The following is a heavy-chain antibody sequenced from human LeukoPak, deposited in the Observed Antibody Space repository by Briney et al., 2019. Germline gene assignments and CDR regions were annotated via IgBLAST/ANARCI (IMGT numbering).Heavy chain of an antibody. Sequence: PGGSLRLSCAASGFTFDEYAMHWVRQAPGKGLEWVSLISGDGGSTYYADSVKGRFTISRDNSKNSLYLQMNSLRTEDTALYYCAKPWTGYSSSWYFYYFDYWGQGTLVTVSS. J-gene: IGHJ4*02. CDR2: ISGDGGST. D-gene: IGHD6-13*01. V-gene: IGHV3-43*02. CDR1: GFTFDEYA. CDR3: AKPWTGYSSSWYFYYFDY.